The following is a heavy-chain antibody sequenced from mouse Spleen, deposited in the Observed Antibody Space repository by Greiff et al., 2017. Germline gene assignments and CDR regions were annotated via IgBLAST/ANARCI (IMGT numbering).Heavy chain of an antibody. CDR3: ANKRLRDWYFDV. V-gene: IGHV1-26*01. Sequence: VQLQQSGPELVKPGASVKISCKASGFTFTDYYMNWVKQSPGKSLEWIGDINPNNGGTNYTQKFKGKATLTVDNSSNTAYMELRSLTSEDSAVEYCANKRLRDWYFDVWGAGTTVTGPS. J-gene: IGHJ1*01. CDR2: INPNNGGT. D-gene: IGHD1-1*01. CDR1: GFTFTDYY.